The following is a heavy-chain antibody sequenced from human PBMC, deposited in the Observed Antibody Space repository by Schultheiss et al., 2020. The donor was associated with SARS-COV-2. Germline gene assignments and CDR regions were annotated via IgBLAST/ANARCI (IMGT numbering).Heavy chain of an antibody. Sequence: SETLSLTCAVSGGSISSSNWWSWVRQPPGKGLEWIGEIYHSGSTYYNPSLKSRVTISVDTSKNQFSLKLSSVTAADTAVYYCARVQPHSIAHWGQGTLVTVSS. CDR1: GGSISSSNW. D-gene: IGHD2-21*01. V-gene: IGHV4-4*02. CDR3: ARVQPHSIAH. CDR2: IYHSGST. J-gene: IGHJ4*02.